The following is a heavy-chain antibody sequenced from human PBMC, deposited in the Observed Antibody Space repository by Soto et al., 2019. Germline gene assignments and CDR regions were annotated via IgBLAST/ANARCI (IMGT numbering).Heavy chain of an antibody. J-gene: IGHJ6*02. V-gene: IGHV3-33*01. CDR1: GFTFSSYG. CDR3: ARPNKIAAAGTGYYYYYVMAF. D-gene: IGHD6-13*01. CDR2: IWYDGSNK. Sequence: SGGSLRLSCAASGFTFSSYGMHWVRQAPGKGLEWVAVIWYDGSNKYYADSVKGRFTISRDNSKNTLYLQMNSLRAEDTAVYYCARPNKIAAAGTGYYYYYVMAFWGQGTTVTVSS.